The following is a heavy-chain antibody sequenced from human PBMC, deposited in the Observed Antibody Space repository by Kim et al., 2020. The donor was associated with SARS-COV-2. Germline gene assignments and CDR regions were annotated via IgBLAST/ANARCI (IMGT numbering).Heavy chain of an antibody. CDR3: AKRTDGSGTHFSFDY. V-gene: IGHV3-23*01. CDR2: ISGDGVRT. Sequence: GGSLRLSCAASGFTFNNYGMNWVRQAPGKGLEWVSRISGDGVRTYYTDSVKGRFAISRDNSKNTVYLQMNSLRAEETAVYYCAKRTDGSGTHFSFDYWGQGTLVTVSS. CDR1: GFTFNNYG. D-gene: IGHD3-10*01. J-gene: IGHJ4*02.